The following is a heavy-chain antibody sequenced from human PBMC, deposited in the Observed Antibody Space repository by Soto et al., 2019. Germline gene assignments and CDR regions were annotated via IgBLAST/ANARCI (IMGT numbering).Heavy chain of an antibody. V-gene: IGHV3-30*03. D-gene: IGHD2-8*02. Sequence: QVHLVKSGGGVIQPGRSLRLSCAVSGFTVSTYGMHWVRQAPGKGLEWVAVISRDGGTKFYADSVKGRFIISRDNSRNTLFLEMNSLRGDDMAVYYCTGEVASGYWGQGTLVTVSS. J-gene: IGHJ4*02. CDR2: ISRDGGTK. CDR3: TGEVASGY. CDR1: GFTVSTYG.